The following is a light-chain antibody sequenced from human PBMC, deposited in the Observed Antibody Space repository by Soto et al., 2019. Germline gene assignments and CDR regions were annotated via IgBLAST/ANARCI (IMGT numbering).Light chain of an antibody. J-gene: IGKJ1*01. CDR3: QQYETFSGT. CDR2: DAS. CDR1: QSIDNW. Sequence: DIQITQSPSTLSGSVGDRVTITCRASQSIDNWLAWYQQKPGEAPKLLIYDASALPRGVPSRFSGSGSGTKFTLTIASLQPDDFATYYCQQYETFSGTFGPGTKVDIK. V-gene: IGKV1-5*01.